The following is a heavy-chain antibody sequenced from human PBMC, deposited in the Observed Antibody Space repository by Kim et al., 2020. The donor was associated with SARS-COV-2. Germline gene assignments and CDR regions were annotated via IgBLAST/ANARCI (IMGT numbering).Heavy chain of an antibody. CDR2: IYYSGST. Sequence: TLSLTCTVSGGSISSGGYYWSWIRQHPGKGLEWIGYIYYSGSTYYNPSLKSRVTISVDTSKNQFSLKLSSVTAADTAVYYCARDLQDYDSPSLRSGMNVWGQGTTVTVSS. J-gene: IGHJ6*02. D-gene: IGHD3-22*01. CDR3: ARDLQDYDSPSLRSGMNV. CDR1: GGSISSGGYY. V-gene: IGHV4-31*03.